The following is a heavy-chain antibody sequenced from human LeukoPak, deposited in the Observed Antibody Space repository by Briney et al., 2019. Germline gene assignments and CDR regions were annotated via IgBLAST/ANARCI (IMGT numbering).Heavy chain of an antibody. J-gene: IGHJ3*02. D-gene: IGHD3-10*01. CDR2: IGTAGVT. CDR1: GFTFSSYD. V-gene: IGHV3-13*01. Sequence: PGGFLRLSCAASGFTFSSYDMHWVRQATGKGLEWVSAIGTAGVTYYPGSVKGRFTISRENAKNSLYLQMNSLRAGDTAVYYCARWLRHGSGSFDDAFDIWGQGTMVTVSS. CDR3: ARWLRHGSGSFDDAFDI.